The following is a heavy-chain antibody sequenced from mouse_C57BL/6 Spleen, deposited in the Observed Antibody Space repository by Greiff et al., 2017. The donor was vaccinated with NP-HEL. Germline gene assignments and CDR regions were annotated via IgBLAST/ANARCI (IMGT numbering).Heavy chain of an antibody. Sequence: EVQLQQSGPELVKPGASVKISCKASGYTFTDYYMNWVKQSHGKSLEWIGDINPNNGGTSYKQKFKGKATLTVDKSSSTAYMELRSLTSEDSAVYYCARQSLNWGDYWGQGTTLTVSS. D-gene: IGHD4-1*02. V-gene: IGHV1-26*01. J-gene: IGHJ2*01. CDR3: ARQSLNWGDY. CDR1: GYTFTDYY. CDR2: INPNNGGT.